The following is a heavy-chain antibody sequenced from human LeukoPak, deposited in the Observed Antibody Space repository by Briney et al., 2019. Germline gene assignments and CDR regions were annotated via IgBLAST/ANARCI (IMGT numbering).Heavy chain of an antibody. CDR3: ARSGLVVPAAMGGYYYYGMDV. Sequence: SGTLPLTCAVSGGSISSSNWWSWVRPPPGKGLEWIGEIYHSGSTNYNPSLKSRVTISVDKSKNQFSLKLSSVTAAGTAVYYCARSGLVVPAAMGGYYYYGMDVWGQGTTVTVSS. CDR2: IYHSGST. D-gene: IGHD2-2*01. V-gene: IGHV4-4*02. CDR1: GGSISSSNW. J-gene: IGHJ6*02.